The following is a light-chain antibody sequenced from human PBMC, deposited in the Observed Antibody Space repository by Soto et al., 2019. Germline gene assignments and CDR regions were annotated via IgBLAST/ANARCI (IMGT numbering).Light chain of an antibody. J-gene: IGKJ2*01. CDR3: QQYNSWPPYT. Sequence: EIAMTQSPATLSVSPGERATISCRASQTVSSNLAWYQQKPGQAPRLLIYGASTRDTGIPARFSGSGSGTEFTLIISSLLSEDLAVYYCQQYNSWPPYTFGQGTKLEIK. CDR1: QTVSSN. CDR2: GAS. V-gene: IGKV3-15*01.